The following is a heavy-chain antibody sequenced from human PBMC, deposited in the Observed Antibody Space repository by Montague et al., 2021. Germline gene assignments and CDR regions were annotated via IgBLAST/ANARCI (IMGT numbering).Heavy chain of an antibody. CDR3: ARRLGISAPFDY. CDR1: GGSISEYY. V-gene: IGHV4-59*08. J-gene: IGHJ4*02. D-gene: IGHD1-26*01. CDR2: IYDSGTT. Sequence: SETLSLTCTVSGGSISEYYRSWIRQSPEKGLEWIGYIYDSGTTNYNPSLKSRVTISADTSMNQFSLNLRSVTAADTAVYFCARRLGISAPFDYWGQGTLVTVSS.